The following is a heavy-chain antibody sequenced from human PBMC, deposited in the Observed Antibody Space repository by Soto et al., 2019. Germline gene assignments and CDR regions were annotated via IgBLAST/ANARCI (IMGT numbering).Heavy chain of an antibody. Sequence: QVQLVESGGGVVQPGRSLRLSCAASGFTFSSYAMHWVRQAPGKGLEWVAVISYDGSNKYYADSVKGRFTISRDNSKNTLYLQINSLRAEDTAVYYCARGSIVVAASYLFDYWGQGTLVTVSS. CDR3: ARGSIVVAASYLFDY. J-gene: IGHJ4*02. D-gene: IGHD2-15*01. CDR2: ISYDGSNK. CDR1: GFTFSSYA. V-gene: IGHV3-30-3*01.